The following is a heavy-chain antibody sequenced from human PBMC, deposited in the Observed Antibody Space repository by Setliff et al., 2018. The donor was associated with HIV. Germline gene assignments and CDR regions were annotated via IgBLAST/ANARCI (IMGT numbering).Heavy chain of an antibody. D-gene: IGHD6-19*01. CDR1: GYTFTTYY. V-gene: IGHV1-46*01. J-gene: IGHJ5*02. CDR2: LNSSEGTT. Sequence: ASVKVSCKASGYTFTTYYIHWVRQAPGQGLEWMGILNSSEGTTSFAQKFQGRVTMTRDTSTSTVYMDLSSLITDDTAVYYCVRGYRSAWNSWFDAWGQGTRVTVSS. CDR3: VRGYRSAWNSWFDA.